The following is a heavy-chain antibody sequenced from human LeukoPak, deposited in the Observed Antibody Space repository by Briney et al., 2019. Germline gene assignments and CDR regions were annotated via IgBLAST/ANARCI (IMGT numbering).Heavy chain of an antibody. D-gene: IGHD6-19*01. CDR3: ASKISSGWFWYFQH. V-gene: IGHV1-69*13. CDR1: GRTFSSYA. J-gene: IGHJ1*01. Sequence: SVKVSCKASGRTFSSYAISWVRQAPGQGREWMGGIIPIFGTANYAQKFQGRVTITADESTSTDYMELSSLRSEDKAVYYCASKISSGWFWYFQHWGQGTLVTVSS. CDR2: IIPIFGTA.